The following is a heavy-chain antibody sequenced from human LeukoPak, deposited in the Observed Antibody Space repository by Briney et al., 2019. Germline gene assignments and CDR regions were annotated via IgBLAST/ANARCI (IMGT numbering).Heavy chain of an antibody. CDR3: AKDISGTYLAALDY. D-gene: IGHD1-26*01. J-gene: IGHJ4*02. Sequence: GGSLSLSCEASGLTFSNFSLNWVRQPPGRGLEWVSGISWNSDTMGYADPVKGRFTISRDNAKNSLYLQMNSLRGEDTALYYCAKDISGTYLAALDYWGQGTLVTVSS. CDR2: ISWNSDTM. CDR1: GLTFSNFS. V-gene: IGHV3-9*01.